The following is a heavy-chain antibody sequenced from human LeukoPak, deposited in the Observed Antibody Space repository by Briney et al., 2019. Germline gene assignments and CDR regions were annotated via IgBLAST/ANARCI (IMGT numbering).Heavy chain of an antibody. J-gene: IGHJ4*02. V-gene: IGHV3-9*01. Sequence: GGSLRLSCAASGFTFDDYAMHWVRQAPGNGLEWVSGISWNSGSIGYADSVKGRFTISRDNAKNSLYLQMNSLRAEDTALYYCAIDMEYSTLSRGAVDYWGQGTLVTVSS. D-gene: IGHD6-6*01. CDR2: ISWNSGSI. CDR1: GFTFDDYA. CDR3: AIDMEYSTLSRGAVDY.